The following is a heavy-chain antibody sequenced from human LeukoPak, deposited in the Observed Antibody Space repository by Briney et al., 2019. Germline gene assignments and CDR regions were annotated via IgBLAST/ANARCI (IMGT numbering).Heavy chain of an antibody. D-gene: IGHD5-18*01. J-gene: IGHJ4*02. CDR2: ISSDGVST. CDR3: VKETAFHDH. V-gene: IGHV3-64D*06. Sequence: PGGSLRLSCSASGFTFSNYPMHWVRQAPGKGLEYVSAISSDGVSTYYGASVKGRFTISRDNSRNTLYLQMSSLRAEDTALYYCVKETAFHDHWGRGTLVTVSS. CDR1: GFTFSNYP.